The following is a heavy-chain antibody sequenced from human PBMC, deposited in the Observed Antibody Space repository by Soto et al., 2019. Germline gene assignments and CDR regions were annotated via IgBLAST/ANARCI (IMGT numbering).Heavy chain of an antibody. V-gene: IGHV1-69*12. Sequence: QVQLVQSGAELKKPESSVKVSCKASGGTFTRFTFIWVRQAPGQGLEWMGGIIPFFGTTNNAQKFQGRETLTADESTSTAYMALSSLRPEDTVVYYCAISRIRGATADYWGQGNLVTVSS. D-gene: IGHD1-26*01. CDR3: AISRIRGATADY. CDR1: GGTFTRFT. CDR2: IIPFFGTT. J-gene: IGHJ4*02.